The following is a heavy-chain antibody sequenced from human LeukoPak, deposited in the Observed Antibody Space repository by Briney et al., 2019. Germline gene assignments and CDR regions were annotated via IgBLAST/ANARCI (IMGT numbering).Heavy chain of an antibody. CDR1: GYTFTSYG. Sequence: ASVKVTCKASGYTFTSYGISWVRQAPGQGLEWMGWISAYNGNTNYAQNLQGRVIMTTDTSTSTAYMELRSLRSDDTAVYYCARRYGHYDSDSGYYYPFDYWGQGSLVTVSS. J-gene: IGHJ4*02. D-gene: IGHD3-22*01. CDR2: ISAYNGNT. CDR3: ARRYGHYDSDSGYYYPFDY. V-gene: IGHV1-18*01.